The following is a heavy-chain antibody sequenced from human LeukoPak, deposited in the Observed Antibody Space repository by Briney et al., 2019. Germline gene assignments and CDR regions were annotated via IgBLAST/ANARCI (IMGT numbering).Heavy chain of an antibody. CDR2: INHSGST. Sequence: SETLSLTCAVYGGSFSGYYWSWIRQPPGKGLEWIGEINHSGSTNYNPSLKSRVTISVDTSKNQFSLKLSSVTAADTAVYYCARGYSGYVYWGQGTLVTVSS. J-gene: IGHJ4*02. CDR1: GGSFSGYY. V-gene: IGHV4-34*01. D-gene: IGHD5-12*01. CDR3: ARGYSGYVY.